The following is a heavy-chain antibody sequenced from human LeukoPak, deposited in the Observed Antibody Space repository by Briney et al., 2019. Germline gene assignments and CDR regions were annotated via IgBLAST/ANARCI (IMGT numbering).Heavy chain of an antibody. J-gene: IGHJ4*02. CDR2: IIPIFGTA. Sequence: GASVKVSCKASGGTFSSYAISWVRQAPGQGLEWMGGIIPIFGTANYAQKFQGRVTITADKSTSTAYMDLTSLRSEDTAMYYCARVGFTTGFDYWGQGTLVTVSS. CDR3: ARVGFTTGFDY. CDR1: GGTFSSYA. V-gene: IGHV1-69*06. D-gene: IGHD1-1*01.